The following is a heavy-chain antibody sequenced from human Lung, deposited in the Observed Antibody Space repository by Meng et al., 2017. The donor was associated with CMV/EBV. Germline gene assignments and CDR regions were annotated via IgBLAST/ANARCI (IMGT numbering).Heavy chain of an antibody. Sequence: GESXKISCAASGFIFSSYSMNWVRQAPGKGLEWVSSISISSGYKNYADSVKGRFTISRDNAKNSLYLQMNSLRAEETAVYYCARVPYGDYPYWGQGTLVTVSS. V-gene: IGHV3-21*01. CDR3: ARVPYGDYPY. J-gene: IGHJ4*02. CDR2: ISISSGYK. CDR1: GFIFSSYS. D-gene: IGHD4-17*01.